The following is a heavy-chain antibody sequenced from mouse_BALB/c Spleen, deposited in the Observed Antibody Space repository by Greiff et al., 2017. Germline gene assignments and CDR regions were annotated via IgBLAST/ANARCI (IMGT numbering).Heavy chain of an antibody. CDR3: AKEGGNSGLGDY. D-gene: IGHD2-1*01. J-gene: IGHJ2*01. CDR2: IYPYNGGT. CDR1: GYTFTDYN. Sequence: EGKLKQSGPELVKPGASVKISCKASGYTFTDYNMHWVKQSHGKSLEWIGYIYPYNGGTGYNQKFKSKATLTVDNSSSTAYMELRSLTSEDSAVYYCAKEGGNSGLGDYWGQGTTLTVSS. V-gene: IGHV1S29*02.